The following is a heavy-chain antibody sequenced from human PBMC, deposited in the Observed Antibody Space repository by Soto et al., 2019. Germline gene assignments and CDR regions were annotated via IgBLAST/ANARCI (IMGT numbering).Heavy chain of an antibody. J-gene: IGHJ4*02. D-gene: IGHD3-3*01. CDR3: AKDPDPQYYDFWSGNDLSDY. CDR2: ISGSGGST. Sequence: GGSLRLSCAASGFTFSSYAMSWVRQAPGKGLEWVSAISGSGGSTYYADSVKGRFTISRDNSKNTLYLQMNSLRAEDTAVYYCAKDPDPQYYDFWSGNDLSDYWGQGTLVTVSS. V-gene: IGHV3-23*01. CDR1: GFTFSSYA.